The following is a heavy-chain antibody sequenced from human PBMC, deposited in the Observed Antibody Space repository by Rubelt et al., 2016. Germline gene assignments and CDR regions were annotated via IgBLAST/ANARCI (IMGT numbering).Heavy chain of an antibody. CDR3: VMLRYLDGLVFNS. Sequence: EVQLVESGGGLVQPGGSLRLSCAASGFTFSSYWMSWVRQAPGKGLEWVANIQKDGTETYYVDSVKGRLTVSRDNAKNSLFLQMNKLRAEDTAVYYCVMLRYLDGLVFNSWGQGTLVTVSS. CDR1: GFTFSSYW. CDR2: IQKDGTET. D-gene: IGHD3-16*01. V-gene: IGHV3-7*03. J-gene: IGHJ4*02.